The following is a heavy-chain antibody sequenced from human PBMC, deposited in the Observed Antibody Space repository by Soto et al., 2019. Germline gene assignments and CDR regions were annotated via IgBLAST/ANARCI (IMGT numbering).Heavy chain of an antibody. CDR2: IWYDGSNK. CDR1: GFTFSSYG. CDR3: ARELRQGGYYYYGMDV. J-gene: IGHJ6*02. V-gene: IGHV3-33*01. Sequence: PGGSLRLSCAASGFTFSSYGMHWVRQAPGKGLEWVAVIWYDGSNKYYADSVKGRFTISGDNSKNTLYLQMNSLRAEDTAVYYCARELRQGGYYYYGMDVWGQGTTVTVSS. D-gene: IGHD3-16*01.